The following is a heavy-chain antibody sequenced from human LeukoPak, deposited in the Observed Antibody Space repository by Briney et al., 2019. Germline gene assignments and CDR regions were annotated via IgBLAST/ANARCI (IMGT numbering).Heavy chain of an antibody. V-gene: IGHV3-30*02. Sequence: GGSLRLSCAASGFTFRNYGMHWVRQATGKGLEWVSFIWRDGNNRFYADSVKGRFTISRDNSKNMLYLQMDTLRAEDTALYYCAKDPGASVSGFYMDVWGKGTTVIVPS. J-gene: IGHJ6*03. CDR1: GFTFRNYG. CDR3: AKDPGASVSGFYMDV. D-gene: IGHD2-8*02. CDR2: IWRDGNNR.